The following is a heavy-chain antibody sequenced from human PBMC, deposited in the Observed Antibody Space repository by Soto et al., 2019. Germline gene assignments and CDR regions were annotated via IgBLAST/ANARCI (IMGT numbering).Heavy chain of an antibody. Sequence: GSVKGSSKASGYAITSYYMHLVRQAPGQGLEWIGIITPSGGSSSYAQKFQGRVTMTTDTSTSTVYMELSSLRSEDTAVYYCARSAPTVNPKKGLDYWGQGTMVTVSS. D-gene: IGHD4-17*01. CDR1: GYAITSYY. CDR3: ARSAPTVNPKKGLDY. V-gene: IGHV1-46*01. J-gene: IGHJ4*02. CDR2: ITPSGGSS.